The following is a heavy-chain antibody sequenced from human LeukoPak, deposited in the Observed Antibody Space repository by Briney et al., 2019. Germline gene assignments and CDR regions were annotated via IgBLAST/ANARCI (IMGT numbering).Heavy chain of an antibody. CDR2: INPNSGAT. D-gene: IGHD3-22*01. V-gene: IGHV1-2*06. Sequence: GASMKVSCKASGYTFTVYFIHWVRQAPGQGLEWMGRINPNSGATDYAQKFQGRVTMTRDTSISTAYMELSSLKSDDTAVYYCARSYSDYGVDYWGQGTLVTVSS. CDR1: GYTFTVYF. J-gene: IGHJ4*02. CDR3: ARSYSDYGVDY.